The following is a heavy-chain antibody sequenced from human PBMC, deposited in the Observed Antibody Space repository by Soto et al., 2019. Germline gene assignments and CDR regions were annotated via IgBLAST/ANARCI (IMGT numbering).Heavy chain of an antibody. V-gene: IGHV1-69*13. J-gene: IGHJ4*02. D-gene: IGHD1-26*01. CDR1: GGTFSSYA. CDR3: ARPSSVGAGPFDY. CDR2: IIPIFGTA. Sequence: SVKVSCKASGGTFSSYAISWVRQAPGQGLEWMGGIIPIFGTANYAQKFQGRVTITADESTSTAYMELSSLRSEDTAVYYCARPSSVGAGPFDYWGQGTLVTVYS.